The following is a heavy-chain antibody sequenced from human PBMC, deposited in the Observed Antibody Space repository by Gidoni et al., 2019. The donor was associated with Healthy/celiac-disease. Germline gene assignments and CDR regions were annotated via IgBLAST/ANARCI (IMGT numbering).Heavy chain of an antibody. Sequence: EVQLLESGGGLVQPGGSLRLSCAASGFTFSSYAMSGVRQAPGKGLEWVSAISGSGGSTYYADSVKGRFTISRDNSKNTLYLQMNSLRAEDTAVYYCAKDPWYGGNSGVDYWGQGTLVTVSS. J-gene: IGHJ4*02. D-gene: IGHD2-21*02. CDR2: ISGSGGST. V-gene: IGHV3-23*01. CDR1: GFTFSSYA. CDR3: AKDPWYGGNSGVDY.